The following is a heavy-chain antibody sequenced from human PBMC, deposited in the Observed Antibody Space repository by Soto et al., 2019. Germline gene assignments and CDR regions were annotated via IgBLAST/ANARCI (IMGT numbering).Heavy chain of an antibody. Sequence: GGSLRLSCEASGFTFNIYAMSWVRQAPGRGPEWVSVIGGSGVVSHYADSVKGRFTISRDNSKNTLYRQMNSLRAEDTAIYYCAKDLAAAGTAYYYYMDVWGKGTTVTVSS. J-gene: IGHJ6*03. CDR1: GFTFNIYA. V-gene: IGHV3-23*01. D-gene: IGHD6-13*01. CDR3: AKDLAAAGTAYYYYMDV. CDR2: IGGSGVVS.